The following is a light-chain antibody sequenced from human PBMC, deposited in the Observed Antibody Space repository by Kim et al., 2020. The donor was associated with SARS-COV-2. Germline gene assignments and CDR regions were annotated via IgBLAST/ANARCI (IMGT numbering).Light chain of an antibody. V-gene: IGLV10-54*04. CDR2: RNN. Sequence: RQANTPTGTGNRSNVGNDGAAWLQQLQGHPPKLLSYRNNNRPSVISERFSASRSGDTASLTITGLQPEDEADYFCSSWDSSLSAWVFGGGTRLTVL. CDR1: RSNVGNDG. J-gene: IGLJ3*02. CDR3: SSWDSSLSAWV.